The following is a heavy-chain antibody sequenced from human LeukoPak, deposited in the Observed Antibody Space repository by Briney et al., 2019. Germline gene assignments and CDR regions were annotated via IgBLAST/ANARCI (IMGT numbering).Heavy chain of an antibody. V-gene: IGHV3-15*04. CDR1: GFSFTDAW. CDR3: STYGSGRKFDY. CDR2: IESKTDGETT. J-gene: IGHJ4*02. Sequence: GGSLRLSCVGSGFSFTDAWMSWVRQIPGKGLEWVGRIESKTDGETTDYATPVKDRFIISRDDSTNTLYLQMNSLKSEDTAVYYCSTYGSGRKFDYRGQGTLVTVSS. D-gene: IGHD3-10*01.